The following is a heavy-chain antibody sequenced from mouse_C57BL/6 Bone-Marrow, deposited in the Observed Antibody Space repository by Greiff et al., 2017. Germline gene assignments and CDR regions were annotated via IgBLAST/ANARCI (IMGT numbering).Heavy chain of an antibody. CDR2: INPGSGGT. Sequence: QVQLQQSGAELVRPGTSVKVSCKASGYAFTNYLIEWVKQRPGQGLEWIGVINPGSGGTNYNEKFKGKATLTADKSSSTAYMQLSSLTSEDSAVYFCARSKNWYSWFAYWGQGTLVTVSA. CDR3: ARSKNWYSWFAY. V-gene: IGHV1-54*01. J-gene: IGHJ3*01. CDR1: GYAFTNYL. D-gene: IGHD4-1*01.